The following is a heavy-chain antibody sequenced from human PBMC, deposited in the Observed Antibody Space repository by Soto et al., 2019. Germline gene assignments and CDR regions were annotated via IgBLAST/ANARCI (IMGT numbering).Heavy chain of an antibody. D-gene: IGHD3-10*01. CDR2: IYYSGST. V-gene: IGHV4-31*03. J-gene: IGHJ5*02. CDR3: ARGLVRGVILWFDP. CDR1: GGSISSGGYY. Sequence: SETLSLTCTVSGGSISSGGYYWSWIRQHPGKGLEWIGYIYYSGSTYYNPSLKSRVTISVDTSKNQFSLKLSSVTAADTAVYYCARGLVRGVILWFDPWGRGTLVTVSS.